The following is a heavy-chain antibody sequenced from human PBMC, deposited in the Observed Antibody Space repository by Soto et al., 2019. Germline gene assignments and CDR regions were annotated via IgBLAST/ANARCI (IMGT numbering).Heavy chain of an antibody. CDR3: AKDVDTAMVSLAS. J-gene: IGHJ5*02. D-gene: IGHD5-18*01. CDR1: GFTFSSYA. CDR2: VSGGGGGT. V-gene: IGHV3-23*01. Sequence: GGSLRLSCADSGFTFSSYAMSWVRQVPGKGLEWVSAVSGGGGGTYYADFARGRFTISRDNSMNTLYLQMNSLRAEDTAMYYCAKDVDTAMVSLASWGQGTLVTVSS.